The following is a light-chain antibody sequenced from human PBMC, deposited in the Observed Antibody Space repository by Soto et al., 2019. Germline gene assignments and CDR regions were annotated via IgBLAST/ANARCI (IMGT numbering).Light chain of an antibody. Sequence: EIVMTQSPATLSVSPGERATLSCRASQSISSNLAWYQQKPGQAPRLLIYGASTRATGVPARFSGGGSGTEFTLTISSLQSEDFAVCYCQQNNNWSWTFGQGKKVEIK. V-gene: IGKV3-15*01. CDR2: GAS. J-gene: IGKJ1*01. CDR1: QSISSN. CDR3: QQNNNWSWT.